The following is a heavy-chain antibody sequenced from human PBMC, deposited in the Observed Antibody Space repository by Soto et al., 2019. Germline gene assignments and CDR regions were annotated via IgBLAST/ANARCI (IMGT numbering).Heavy chain of an antibody. D-gene: IGHD4-17*01. CDR1: GFTFSSYS. J-gene: IGHJ5*02. CDR2: ISSSSSYI. CDR3: ARSPPMTTLHNWFDP. V-gene: IGHV3-21*01. Sequence: KTGGSLRLSCAASGFTFSSYSMNWVRQAPGKGLEWVSSISSSSSYIYYADSVKGRFTISRDNAKNSLYLQMNSLRAEDTAVYYCARSPPMTTLHNWFDPWGQGTLVTVSS.